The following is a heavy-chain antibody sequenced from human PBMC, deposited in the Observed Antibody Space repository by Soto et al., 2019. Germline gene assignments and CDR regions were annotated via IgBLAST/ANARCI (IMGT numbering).Heavy chain of an antibody. J-gene: IGHJ6*02. Sequence: PAGSLRLTCAASGFTFSSYSMNWVRQAPGKGLEWVSSISSSSSYIYYADSVKGRFTISRDNAKNSLYLQMNSLRAEDTAVYYCARDDRSSIPISKYGMDVWGQGTTVTVSS. CDR2: ISSSSSYI. D-gene: IGHD3-3*01. CDR1: GFTFSSYS. CDR3: ARDDRSSIPISKYGMDV. V-gene: IGHV3-21*01.